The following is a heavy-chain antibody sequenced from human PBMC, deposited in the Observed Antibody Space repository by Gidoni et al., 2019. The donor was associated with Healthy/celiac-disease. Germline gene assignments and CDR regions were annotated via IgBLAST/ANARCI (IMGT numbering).Heavy chain of an antibody. Sequence: QVQLVQSGAEVKQPGASVTVSCKASGYTFTSYYMHWVRQDPGQGLEWMGIINPSGGSTSYAQKFQGRVTMTRDTSTSTGYMELSSLRSEDPAVYYCARDRRDIVVVPAANAFDIWGQGTMVTVSS. CDR1: GYTFTSYY. CDR2: INPSGGST. V-gene: IGHV1-46*01. D-gene: IGHD2-2*01. CDR3: ARDRRDIVVVPAANAFDI. J-gene: IGHJ3*02.